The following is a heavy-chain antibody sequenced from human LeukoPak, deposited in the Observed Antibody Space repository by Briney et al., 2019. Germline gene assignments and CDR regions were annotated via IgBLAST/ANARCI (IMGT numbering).Heavy chain of an antibody. CDR3: ARVSRDIVVVPANYYYYYYMDV. Sequence: GGSLRLSCAASGFTFSSYWMSWVRQAPGEGLEWVANIKQDESEKYYVDSVKGRFTISRDNAKNSLYLQMNSLRAEDTAVYYCARVSRDIVVVPANYYYYYYMDVWGKGTTVTISS. V-gene: IGHV3-7*04. D-gene: IGHD2-2*01. J-gene: IGHJ6*03. CDR2: IKQDESEK. CDR1: GFTFSSYW.